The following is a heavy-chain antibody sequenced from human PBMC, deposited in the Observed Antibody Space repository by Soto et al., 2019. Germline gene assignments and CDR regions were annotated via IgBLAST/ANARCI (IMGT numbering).Heavy chain of an antibody. Sequence: GGSLRLSCAASGFTFNSYYMSWVRQAPGKGLEWLSSISSSSSYIYYAAPVKGRFAISRDDSENTLFLQMNSLKTDDTAVYYCTTNEIIGTTNDAFDIWGQGTVVTVSS. CDR2: ISSSSSYI. D-gene: IGHD1-7*01. J-gene: IGHJ3*02. CDR3: TTNEIIGTTNDAFDI. V-gene: IGHV3-21*03. CDR1: GFTFNSYY.